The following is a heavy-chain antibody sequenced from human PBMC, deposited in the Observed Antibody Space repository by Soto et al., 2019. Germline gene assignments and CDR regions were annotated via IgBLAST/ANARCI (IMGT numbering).Heavy chain of an antibody. D-gene: IGHD6-6*01. CDR1: SGSISSSNW. J-gene: IGHJ6*03. Sequence: SETLSLTCAVSSGSISSSNWWSWVRQPPGKGLEWIGEIYHSGSTNYNPSLKSRVTISVDKSKNQFSLKLSSVTAADTAVYYCARVGRDGAARLEEGGETPHYYMDVWGKGTTVTVSS. V-gene: IGHV4-4*02. CDR3: ARVGRDGAARLEEGGETPHYYMDV. CDR2: IYHSGST.